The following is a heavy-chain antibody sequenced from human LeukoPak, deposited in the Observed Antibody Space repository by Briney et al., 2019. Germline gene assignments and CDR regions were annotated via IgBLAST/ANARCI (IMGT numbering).Heavy chain of an antibody. J-gene: IGHJ3*01. Sequence: TGGSLRLSCEASGFSLSNHSMHWIRQAPGKGLVWVAHIDPDGSVANCGDSVKGRFTNSRDNAKNTLYLQMDSLRAEDTAVYYCARELGRGESAFDVWGQGTMVTVSS. CDR2: IDPDGSVA. CDR1: GFSLSNHS. V-gene: IGHV3-74*01. D-gene: IGHD3-16*01. CDR3: ARELGRGESAFDV.